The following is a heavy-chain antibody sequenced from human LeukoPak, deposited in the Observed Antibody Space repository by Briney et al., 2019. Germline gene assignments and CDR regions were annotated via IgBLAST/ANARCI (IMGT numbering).Heavy chain of an antibody. D-gene: IGHD3-3*01. CDR1: GGSISSYY. J-gene: IGHJ6*02. V-gene: IGHV4-59*01. Sequence: PSETLSLTCSVSGGSISSYYWSWIRQPPGKGLEWTGYIYDSGSTNYNPSLKSRVTISVDTSKNQFSLKLNSVTAADTAVYYCARVGGTNFYYYGLDVWGQGTTVTVSS. CDR2: IYDSGST. CDR3: ARVGGTNFYYYGLDV.